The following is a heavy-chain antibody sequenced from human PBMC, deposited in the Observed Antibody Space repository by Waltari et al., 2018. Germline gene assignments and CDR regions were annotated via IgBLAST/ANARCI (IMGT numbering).Heavy chain of an antibody. J-gene: IGHJ4*02. D-gene: IGHD3-10*01. CDR3: ARVRAPNYYGSGSQAFDY. Sequence: QVQLVQSGAEVKKPGASVKVSCKASGYTFTSYDINWVRQATGQGLEWMGWMNPNSGNTGYAQKFQGRVTMTRNTSISTAYMELSSLRSEDTAVYYCARVRAPNYYGSGSQAFDYWGQGTLVTVSS. CDR2: MNPNSGNT. CDR1: GYTFTSYD. V-gene: IGHV1-8*01.